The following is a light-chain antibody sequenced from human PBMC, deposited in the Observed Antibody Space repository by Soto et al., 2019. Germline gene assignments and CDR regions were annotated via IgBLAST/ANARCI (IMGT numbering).Light chain of an antibody. J-gene: IGKJ1*01. CDR2: DAS. CDR3: QQYKTYPWT. CDR1: QRISTW. V-gene: IGKV1-5*01. Sequence: DIQMTQSPSILSASVGDKVTISCRASQRISTWLAWHQQKPGKAPKVLVSDASNLESGVPSRFSGSGSGTEFTLTISSLQTDDFAPYYCQQYKTYPWTFGQGTRVEI.